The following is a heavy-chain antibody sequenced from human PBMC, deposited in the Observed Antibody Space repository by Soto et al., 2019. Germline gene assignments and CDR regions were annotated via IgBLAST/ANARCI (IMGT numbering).Heavy chain of an antibody. CDR3: ARDRSGAVASRYYYYGMDV. CDR2: IIPIFGIT. Sequence: QVQLVQSGAEVKKPGSSVKVSCKASGGTFSSYAISWVRQAPGQRLEWMGGIIPIFGITNYAQKFQGRVTITADESTSTAYMELSSLRSEDTAVYYCARDRSGAVASRYYYYGMDVWGQGTTVTVSS. CDR1: GGTFSSYA. D-gene: IGHD6-19*01. V-gene: IGHV1-69*01. J-gene: IGHJ6*02.